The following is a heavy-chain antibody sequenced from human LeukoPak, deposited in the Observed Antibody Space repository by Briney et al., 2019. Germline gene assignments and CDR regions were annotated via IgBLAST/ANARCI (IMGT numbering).Heavy chain of an antibody. CDR2: IYTTETT. J-gene: IGHJ4*02. CDR3: AGSSFRGVTKDYFDH. V-gene: IGHV4-61*02. Sequence: SETLSLTCTVSGDSISSASYYWSWLRQPAGKAPEWIGRIYTTETTSYNPSLKTRVTISLDRSKNQFSLNLSSVTAADTAVYYCAGSSFRGVTKDYFDHWGQGTLVAVSS. D-gene: IGHD3-10*01. CDR1: GDSISSASYY.